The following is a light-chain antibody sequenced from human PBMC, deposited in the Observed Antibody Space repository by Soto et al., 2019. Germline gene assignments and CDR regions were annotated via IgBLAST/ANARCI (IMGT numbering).Light chain of an antibody. CDR1: QSVSNSY. V-gene: IGKV3-20*01. Sequence: EIVLTQSPGTLSLSPGERVTLSCRARQSVSNSYLAWHQQKPGQATRLLIYGASSRPTGIPDRFSGSGSGTDFTLTISRLEPEDSAVYYCQQYGTSPYTFGQGTKLEI. CDR2: GAS. J-gene: IGKJ2*01. CDR3: QQYGTSPYT.